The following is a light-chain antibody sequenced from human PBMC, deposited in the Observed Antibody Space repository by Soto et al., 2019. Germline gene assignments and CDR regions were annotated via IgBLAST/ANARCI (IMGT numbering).Light chain of an antibody. CDR2: AAS. J-gene: IGKJ2*01. Sequence: DIQMTQSPSSLSASVGDRVTITCRASQSISSYFNWYQQKPGKAPKLLIYAASSLQSGVPSRFSGSGSGTDFTLTISSLQPEEFATYYCQQSYSTPYAVGQGTKLEIK. CDR1: QSISSY. V-gene: IGKV1-39*01. CDR3: QQSYSTPYA.